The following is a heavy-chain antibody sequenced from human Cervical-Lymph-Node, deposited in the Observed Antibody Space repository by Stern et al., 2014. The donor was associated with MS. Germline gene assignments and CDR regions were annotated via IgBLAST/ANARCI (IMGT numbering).Heavy chain of an antibody. V-gene: IGHV3-66*01. CDR1: GSTVNSNY. CDR3: TREMAARRLDP. Sequence: EVHLVESGGTLVQPGGSLRLSCAASGSTVNSNYMTWVRQAPGKGLEWVSIFYSGISTYYAESVKGRFSFSIDNSKNTLFLHMNNLRVEDTAMYYCTREMAARRLDPWGKGTLVIVSA. J-gene: IGHJ5*02. CDR2: FYSGIST. D-gene: IGHD5-24*01.